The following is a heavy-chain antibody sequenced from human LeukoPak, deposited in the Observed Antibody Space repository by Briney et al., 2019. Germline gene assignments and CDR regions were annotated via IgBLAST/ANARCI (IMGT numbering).Heavy chain of an antibody. CDR1: GRSLSSYY. V-gene: IGHV4-59*01. D-gene: IGHD5-12*01. J-gene: IGHJ4*02. CDR3: ARGGIVATIPDFDY. CDR2: IYYSGST. Sequence: SETLSLTCTVSGRSLSSYYWSWIRQPPGKGLEWIRYIYYSGSTNYNPSLKSRVTISVDTSKNQFSLKLSSVTAADKAVYYCARGGIVATIPDFDYWGQGTLVTVS.